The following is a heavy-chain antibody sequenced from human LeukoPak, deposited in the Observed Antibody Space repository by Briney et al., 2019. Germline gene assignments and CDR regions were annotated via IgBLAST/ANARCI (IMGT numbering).Heavy chain of an antibody. CDR3: ASGSAVAAAGDY. Sequence: SETLSLTCTVSGGSISSNCWNWIRQPPGKGLEWIGYIYYSGSTNYNPSLKSRVTISVDTSKNQFSLRLSSVTAADTAVYYCASGSAVAAAGDYWGQGTLVTVSS. V-gene: IGHV4-59*01. J-gene: IGHJ4*02. CDR1: GGSISSNC. CDR2: IYYSGST. D-gene: IGHD6-13*01.